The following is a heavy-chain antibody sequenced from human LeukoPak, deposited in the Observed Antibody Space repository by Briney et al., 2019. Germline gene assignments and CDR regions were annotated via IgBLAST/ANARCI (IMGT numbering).Heavy chain of an antibody. Sequence: GGSLRLSCAASGFTFIGFAWTWVGQAPGKGWKGASSFTANHGATYNIDSVKGRFTISRDNSQNTMYLQMNSLRAEDTAVYYCAKDSDTAMVYLGFDYWGQGTLVTVSS. CDR2: FTANHGAT. CDR1: GFTFIGFA. J-gene: IGHJ4*02. CDR3: AKDSDTAMVYLGFDY. V-gene: IGHV3-23*01. D-gene: IGHD5-18*01.